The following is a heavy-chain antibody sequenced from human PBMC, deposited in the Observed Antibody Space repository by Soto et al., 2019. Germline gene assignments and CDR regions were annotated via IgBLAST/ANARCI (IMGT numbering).Heavy chain of an antibody. CDR1: GYTFTSYG. Sequence: QVQLVQSGAEVKKPGASVKVSCKASGYTFTSYGISWVRQAPGQGLEWMGWISAYNGNTNYAQKLQGRVTMTTDTSKSTAYMELRSLRSDDTAVYYCASGANVFWSGYYGFNYFGYWGPGTLVTVSP. CDR2: ISAYNGNT. J-gene: IGHJ4*02. D-gene: IGHD3-3*01. CDR3: ASGANVFWSGYYGFNYFGY. V-gene: IGHV1-18*04.